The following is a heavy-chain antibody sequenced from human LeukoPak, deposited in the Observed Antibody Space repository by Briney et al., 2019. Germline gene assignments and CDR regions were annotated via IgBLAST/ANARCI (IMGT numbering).Heavy chain of an antibody. J-gene: IGHJ4*02. CDR2: MNPNSGNT. V-gene: IGHV1-8*01. D-gene: IGHD6-19*01. CDR1: GYTFTSYD. Sequence: ASVKVSCKASGYTFTSYDINWVRQATGQGLEWMGWMNPNSGNTGYAQKFQGRVTMTRITSISTAYMELSSLRSEDTAVYYCARARYLRIAVAGRALGYWGQGTLVTVSS. CDR3: ARARYLRIAVAGRALGY.